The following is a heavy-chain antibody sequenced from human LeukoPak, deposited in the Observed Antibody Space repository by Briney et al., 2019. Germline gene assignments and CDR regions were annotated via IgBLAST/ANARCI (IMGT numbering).Heavy chain of an antibody. CDR2: IIPIFGTA. CDR3: ARVNQQLVVFDY. CDR1: GGTFSSYA. D-gene: IGHD6-13*01. Sequence: SVKVSCKASGGTFSSYAISWVRQAPGQGLEWMGGIIPIFGTANYAQKFQGRVTITADESTSTAYMELSSLRSEDTAVYYCARVNQQLVVFDYWGQGTLVTVSS. J-gene: IGHJ4*02. V-gene: IGHV1-69*13.